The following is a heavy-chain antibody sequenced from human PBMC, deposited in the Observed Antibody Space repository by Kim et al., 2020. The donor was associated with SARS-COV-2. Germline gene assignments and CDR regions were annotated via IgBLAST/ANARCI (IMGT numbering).Heavy chain of an antibody. CDR2: IRNKPRSYTT. Sequence: GGSLRLSCATSGFTFSDYYMDWVRQAPGKGLEWVARIRNKPRSYTTEYAASVKGRFTISRDDSKNSLDLQMDSLKTEDTAVYYCARTKALPGVTRHFDYWGQGTLVTVSS. D-gene: IGHD3-10*01. CDR3: ARTKALPGVTRHFDY. CDR1: GFTFSDYY. V-gene: IGHV3-72*01. J-gene: IGHJ4*02.